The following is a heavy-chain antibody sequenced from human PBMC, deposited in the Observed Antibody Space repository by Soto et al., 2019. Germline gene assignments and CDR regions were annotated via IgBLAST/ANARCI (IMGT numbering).Heavy chain of an antibody. J-gene: IGHJ6*03. CDR2: MNPNSGNT. D-gene: IGHD6-6*01. CDR1: GYTFTSYD. V-gene: IGHV1-8*01. CDR3: ARGLIAARRGDYYYYMDV. Sequence: ASVKVSCKASGYTFTSYDINWVRQATGQGLEWMGWMNPNSGNTGYAQKFQGRVTMTRNTSISTAYMELSSLRSEDTAVYYCARGLIAARRGDYYYYMDVWGEGTTVTVSS.